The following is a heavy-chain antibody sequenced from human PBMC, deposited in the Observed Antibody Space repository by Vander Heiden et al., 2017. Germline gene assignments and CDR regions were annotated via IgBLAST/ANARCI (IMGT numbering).Heavy chain of an antibody. CDR1: GFRFSGIN. CDR2: SWYDGSNK. V-gene: IGHV3-33*01. Sequence: QVQLVESEGGVVQPGGSLRLACVASGFRFSGINMHWVRQAPGKGLEWVAISWYDGSNKFYIDSVKGRFTISRDNSMNTVYLHMDSLRAEDTAIYYCARDDGGLLDFWGQGTLVTVSS. CDR3: ARDDGGLLDF. D-gene: IGHD3-16*01. J-gene: IGHJ4*02.